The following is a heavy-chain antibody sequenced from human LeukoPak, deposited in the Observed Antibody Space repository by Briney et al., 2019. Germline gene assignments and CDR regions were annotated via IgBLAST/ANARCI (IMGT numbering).Heavy chain of an antibody. V-gene: IGHV1-3*01. D-gene: IGHD4-17*01. Sequence: ASVKVSCKASGYTFTSYAMHWVRQAPGQRLEWMGWINACNGNTKYSQKFQGRVTITRDTSASTAYMELSSLRSEDTAVYYCARESYGDNNFDYWGQGTLVTVSS. CDR2: INACNGNT. J-gene: IGHJ4*02. CDR1: GYTFTSYA. CDR3: ARESYGDNNFDY.